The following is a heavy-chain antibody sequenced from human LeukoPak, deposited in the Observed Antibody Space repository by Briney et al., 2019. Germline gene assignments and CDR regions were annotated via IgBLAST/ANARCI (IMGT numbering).Heavy chain of an antibody. CDR3: AKDRTPYSRSGGYYLGAFDI. J-gene: IGHJ3*02. CDR1: GFTFSSYE. CDR2: ISSSSSTV. D-gene: IGHD3-10*01. V-gene: IGHV3-48*03. Sequence: GGSLRLSCAASGFTFSSYEMNWVRQAPGKGLEWVSYISSSSSTVYYADSVKGRFTISRDNARNSLYLQMHSLRAEDTAVYYCAKDRTPYSRSGGYYLGAFDIWGHGTLVTVSS.